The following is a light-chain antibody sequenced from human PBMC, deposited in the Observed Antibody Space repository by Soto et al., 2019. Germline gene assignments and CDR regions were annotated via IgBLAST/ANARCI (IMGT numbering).Light chain of an antibody. V-gene: IGKV1-33*01. Sequence: DIQMTQSPSSLSASVGDRVTITCQASQDISKYLNWYQQTPGKAPKLRIYGASNVETGGTSRFSGSGSGTDFFFTISSLQPEDLVKSDCQQYDNLPRTVGRGTKVEIK. J-gene: IGKJ2*01. CDR3: QQYDNLPRT. CDR1: QDISKY. CDR2: GAS.